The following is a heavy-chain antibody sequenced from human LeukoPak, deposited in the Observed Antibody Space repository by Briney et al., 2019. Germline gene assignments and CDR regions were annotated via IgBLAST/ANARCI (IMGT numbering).Heavy chain of an antibody. CDR3: ARTSRSGSYWRDIDY. J-gene: IGHJ4*02. V-gene: IGHV3-74*01. CDR1: GFTFNNYL. CDR2: INSDGSTT. Sequence: GGSLRLSCAASGFTFNNYLMHWVRQAPGKGLVWVSRINSDGSTTTYADSVKGRFTISRDNAENTLYLQMNSLRAEDTAVYYCARTSRSGSYWRDIDYWGQGTLVTVSS. D-gene: IGHD3-22*01.